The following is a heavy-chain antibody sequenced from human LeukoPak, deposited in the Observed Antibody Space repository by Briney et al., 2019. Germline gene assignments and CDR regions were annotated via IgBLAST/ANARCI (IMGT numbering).Heavy chain of an antibody. CDR2: IRSSGSII. J-gene: IGHJ4*02. CDR1: GFTFSSYE. D-gene: IGHD6-6*01. CDR3: AIDSGVTGRPDYSDY. V-gene: IGHV3-48*03. Sequence: GGSLRLSCIASGFTFSSYEMNWLRQAPGKGLEWVSYIRSSGSIIYYADSVKGRFTISRDNAKNSLYLQMNSLRPDDTGVYYCAIDSGVTGRPDYSDYWGQGTLVVVSS.